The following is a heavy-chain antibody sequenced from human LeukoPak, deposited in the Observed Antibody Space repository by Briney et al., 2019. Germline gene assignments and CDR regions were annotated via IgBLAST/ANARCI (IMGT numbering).Heavy chain of an antibody. D-gene: IGHD3-22*01. J-gene: IGHJ3*02. CDR2: IYHSGST. Sequence: PSETLSLTCTVSGYSISSGYYWGWIRQPPGKGLEWIGSIYHSGSTYYNPSLKSRVTISVDTSKNQFSLKLSSVTAADTAVYYCAGLGYDSRGYYSDDAFDIWGQGTMVTVSP. CDR3: AGLGYDSRGYYSDDAFDI. V-gene: IGHV4-38-2*02. CDR1: GYSISSGYY.